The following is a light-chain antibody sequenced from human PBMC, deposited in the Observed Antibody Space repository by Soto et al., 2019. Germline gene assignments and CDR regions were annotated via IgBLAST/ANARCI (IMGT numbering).Light chain of an antibody. Sequence: EIVLTQSPGTLSLSPGERAALSCRASQSFSSSYLAWYQQKPGQAPRLLIYGASIRATGIPDRFSGSRSGTDFTLTISSLEPEDFAVYFCQQYGSSLYTFGQGTKVDIK. CDR2: GAS. J-gene: IGKJ2*01. CDR3: QQYGSSLYT. CDR1: QSFSSSY. V-gene: IGKV3-20*01.